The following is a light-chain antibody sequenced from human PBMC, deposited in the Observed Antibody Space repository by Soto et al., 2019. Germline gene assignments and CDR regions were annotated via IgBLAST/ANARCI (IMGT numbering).Light chain of an antibody. V-gene: IGKV3-20*01. CDR3: QQYGSSPWT. CDR2: GAS. Sequence: EIELTQSPGTLSFSPGERATLSCRASQSVSSNYLAWYQQKPGQAPSPLIYGASSRATGIPDRFSGSGAGTDFTLTISRLESEDFAAYYCQQYGSSPWTFGQGTKVQIK. J-gene: IGKJ1*01. CDR1: QSVSSNY.